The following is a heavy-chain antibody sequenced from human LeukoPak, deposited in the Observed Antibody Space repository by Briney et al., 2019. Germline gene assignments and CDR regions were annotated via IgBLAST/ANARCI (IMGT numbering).Heavy chain of an antibody. CDR3: ARAGAGTAYGCFDY. D-gene: IGHD6-13*01. J-gene: IGHJ4*02. V-gene: IGHV3-30-3*01. Sequence: GRSLRLSCAASGFTFSYYAMHWVRQAPGKGLEWVAVMSYDGSNKYYADSVKGRFTISRDNSKNTLYLQMNSLRAEDTAVYYCARAGAGTAYGCFDYWGQGTLVTVSS. CDR1: GFTFSYYA. CDR2: MSYDGSNK.